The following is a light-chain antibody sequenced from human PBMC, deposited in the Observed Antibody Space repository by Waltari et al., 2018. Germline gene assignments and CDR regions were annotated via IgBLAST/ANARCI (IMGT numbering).Light chain of an antibody. CDR3: SSFTGTSTL. V-gene: IGLV2-14*03. Sequence: QSALTQPASVSGSPGQSLTISCTGTSSDVGSYNYVSWYQQHPGKAPRLLIYGGSYRPSGISERFTGSKAGNVASLTISGRQAEDEADYYCSSFTGTSTLVGTGTEVTGL. J-gene: IGLJ1*01. CDR2: GGS. CDR1: SSDVGSYNY.